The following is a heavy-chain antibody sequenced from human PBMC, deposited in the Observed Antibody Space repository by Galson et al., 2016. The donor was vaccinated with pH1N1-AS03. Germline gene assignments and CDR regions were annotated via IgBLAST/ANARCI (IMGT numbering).Heavy chain of an antibody. CDR1: GFSLNDGGLG. V-gene: IGHV2-5*01. CDR3: AHRFYGSGASFFDF. CDR2: IYWHDDK. Sequence: PVLVKPTQTLTLTCTFSGFSLNDGGLGVGWIRQPPGKALEWLGMIYWHDDKRYNPSLQNRLTLTQGVSKSEVVLQMTNVDPEDTATYYCAHRFYGSGASFFDFWGQGIVVVVS. J-gene: IGHJ4*02. D-gene: IGHD3-10*01.